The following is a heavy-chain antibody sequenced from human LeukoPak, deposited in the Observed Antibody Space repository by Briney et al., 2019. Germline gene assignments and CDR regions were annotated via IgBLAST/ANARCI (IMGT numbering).Heavy chain of an antibody. D-gene: IGHD6-13*01. CDR3: AADPAAGTYYYYYGMDV. CDR1: GFTFTSSA. J-gene: IGHJ6*02. V-gene: IGHV1-58*02. Sequence: GASVKVSCKASGFTFTSSAMQWVRQARGQRLEWIGWIVVGSGNTNYAQKFQERVTITRDTSTSTAYMELSSLRSEDTAVYYCAADPAAGTYYYYYGMDVWGQGTTVTVSS. CDR2: IVVGSGNT.